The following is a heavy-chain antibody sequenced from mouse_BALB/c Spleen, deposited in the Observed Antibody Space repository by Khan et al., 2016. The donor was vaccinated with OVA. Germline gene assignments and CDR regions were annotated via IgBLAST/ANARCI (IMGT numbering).Heavy chain of an antibody. CDR3: ARELRLGGFAY. D-gene: IGHD1-2*01. CDR2: IRGDGST. J-gene: IGHJ3*01. CDR1: GFSLTDYG. Sequence: QVQLKESGPGLVAPSQSLSITCTVSGFSLTDYGVNWVRQPPGKGLVWLGMIRGDGSTDYYPALKSRLSISKDNSKSQVFLKMNSMRTDDTAGYYCARELRLGGFAYWGQGTLVTVYA. V-gene: IGHV2-6-7*01.